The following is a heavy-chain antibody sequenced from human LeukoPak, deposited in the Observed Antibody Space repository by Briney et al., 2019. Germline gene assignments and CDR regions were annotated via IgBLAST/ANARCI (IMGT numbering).Heavy chain of an antibody. V-gene: IGHV3-73*01. CDR3: TVVYIAARTCFDY. CDR1: GFTFSGSA. CDR2: IRSKANSYAT. D-gene: IGHD6-6*01. J-gene: IGHJ4*02. Sequence: GGSLRLSCAASGFTFSGSAMHWVRQASGKGLEWVGRIRSKANSYATAYAASVKGRFTISRDDSKNTAYLQMNSLKTEDTAVYYCTVVYIAARTCFDYWGQGTLVTVSS.